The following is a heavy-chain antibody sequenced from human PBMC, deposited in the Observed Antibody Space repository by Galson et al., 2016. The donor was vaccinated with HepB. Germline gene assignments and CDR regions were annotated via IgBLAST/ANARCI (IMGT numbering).Heavy chain of an antibody. CDR3: ARTYDRGYSGYGPPFDY. D-gene: IGHD5-12*01. Sequence: SLRLSCAASGFTFSTYSMNWVRQAPGKGLEWVSSISSSSSYIYYAGSVKGRFTISRDNAKNSLHLQMNSLRAEDTAVYYCARTYDRGYSGYGPPFDYWGQGTLVTVSP. CDR1: GFTFSTYS. CDR2: ISSSSSYI. V-gene: IGHV3-21*01. J-gene: IGHJ4*02.